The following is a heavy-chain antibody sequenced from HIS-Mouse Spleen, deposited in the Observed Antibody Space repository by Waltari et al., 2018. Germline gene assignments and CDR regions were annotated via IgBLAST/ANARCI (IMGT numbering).Heavy chain of an antibody. CDR1: GFSLSTSGMC. CDR2: IDWADDK. V-gene: IGHV2-70*15. J-gene: IGHJ4*02. D-gene: IGHD6-19*01. CDR3: ARIAEGYSSGWYAFDY. Sequence: QVTLRESGPALVKPTQTLTLTCTFSGFSLSTSGMCVSWIRQPPGKALEWLARIDWADDKYYSTSLKTRLTISKETSKNQVVLTMTNMDPVETATYYCARIAEGYSSGWYAFDYWGQGTLVTVSS.